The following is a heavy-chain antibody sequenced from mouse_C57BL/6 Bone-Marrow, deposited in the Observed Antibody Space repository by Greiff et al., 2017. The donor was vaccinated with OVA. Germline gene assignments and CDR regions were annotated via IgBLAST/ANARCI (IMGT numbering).Heavy chain of an antibody. CDR2: IDPETGGT. CDR1: GYTFTDYE. D-gene: IGHD2-5*01. Sequence: QVQLQQSGAELVRPGASVTLSCKASGYTFTDYEMHWVKQTPVHGLEWIGAIDPETGGTAYNQKFKGKAILTADKSSSTAYMELRSMTSEDAAVYYGTRGYSNYYAMDYWGQGNSVTVSA. CDR3: TRGYSNYYAMDY. J-gene: IGHJ4*01. V-gene: IGHV1-15*01.